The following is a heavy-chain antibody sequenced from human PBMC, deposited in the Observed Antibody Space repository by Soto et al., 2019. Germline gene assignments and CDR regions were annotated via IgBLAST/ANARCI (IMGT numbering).Heavy chain of an antibody. CDR1: GLSFSCYY. V-gene: IGHV4-34*01. CDR3: ARGRYMTTFGGVIAQRYFDY. D-gene: IGHD3-16*02. Sequence: SETLSLTCAFYGLSFSCYYLILIRQPPGKGLEWIGEINHSGSTNYNPSLKSRVTISVDTSKNQFSLKLSSVTAADTAVYYCARGRYMTTFGGVIAQRYFDYWGQGTLVTVSS. J-gene: IGHJ4*02. CDR2: INHSGST.